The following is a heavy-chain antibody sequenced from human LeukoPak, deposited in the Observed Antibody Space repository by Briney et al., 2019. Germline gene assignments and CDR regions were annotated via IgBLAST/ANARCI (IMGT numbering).Heavy chain of an antibody. J-gene: IGHJ6*03. Sequence: ASVKVSCKASGYTFTGYYMHWVRQAPRQGLEWMGWINPNSGGTNYAQKLQGRVTMTRDTSISTAYMELRRLRSDDTAVYYCARVSGQWEPRRDLYYMDVWGKGTTVTDSS. D-gene: IGHD1-26*01. CDR1: GYTFTGYY. CDR2: INPNSGGT. CDR3: ARVSGQWEPRRDLYYMDV. V-gene: IGHV1-2*02.